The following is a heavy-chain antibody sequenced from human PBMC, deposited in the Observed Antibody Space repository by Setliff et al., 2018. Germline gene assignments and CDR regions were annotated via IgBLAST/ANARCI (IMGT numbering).Heavy chain of an antibody. CDR3: ARDGDNYYDSSGYYLNHAFDI. Sequence: SVKVSCKASGGTFSSYAISWVRQAPGQGLEWMGGIIPIFGTANYAQKFQGRVTITAVESTSTAYMELSSLRSEDTAVYYCARDGDNYYDSSGYYLNHAFDIWGQGTMVTVSS. V-gene: IGHV1-69*13. CDR2: IIPIFGTA. D-gene: IGHD3-22*01. CDR1: GGTFSSYA. J-gene: IGHJ3*02.